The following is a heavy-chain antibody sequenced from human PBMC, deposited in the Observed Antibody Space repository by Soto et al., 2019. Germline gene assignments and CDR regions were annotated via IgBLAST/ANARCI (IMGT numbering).Heavy chain of an antibody. V-gene: IGHV2-5*01. Sequence: SGPTLVKPTQTLTLTCTFSGFSLSTSGVGVGWIRQPPGKALEWLALLYWHDDKRYSPSLKSRLTITKDTSKNQVVLTMTNMDPVDTATYDCAHSGIVVVTADNCFDYWGQGTLVTVSS. CDR2: LYWHDDK. D-gene: IGHD2-21*02. CDR1: GFSLSTSGVG. CDR3: AHSGIVVVTADNCFDY. J-gene: IGHJ4*02.